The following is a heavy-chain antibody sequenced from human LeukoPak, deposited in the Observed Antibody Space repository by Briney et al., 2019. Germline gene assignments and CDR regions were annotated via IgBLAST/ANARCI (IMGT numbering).Heavy chain of an antibody. CDR1: GFTFSNYG. CDR2: IWYDGSNK. CDR3: VVGSYGFHFDY. D-gene: IGHD5-18*01. Sequence: QPGKSLRLSCAASGFTFSNYGMPWVRQAPGKGLEWVAVIWYDGSNKYYADSVKGRFTISRDNSKNTLYLQMNSLRAEDTAVYYCVVGSYGFHFDYWGQGTLVTVSS. J-gene: IGHJ4*02. V-gene: IGHV3-33*01.